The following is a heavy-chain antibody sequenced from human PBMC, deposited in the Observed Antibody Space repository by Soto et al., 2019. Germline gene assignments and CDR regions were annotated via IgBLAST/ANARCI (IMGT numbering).Heavy chain of an antibody. Sequence: ASVKVSCKASGYTFIRSAMHWVRQAPGQRLEWMGWINVANGNTKYSQKFQGRVTITRDTSATTAYMELSSLTSEDTAVYYCARGNLWSGSLGVDYWGQGTLVTVSS. D-gene: IGHD3-3*01. CDR2: INVANGNT. CDR1: GYTFIRSA. CDR3: ARGNLWSGSLGVDY. V-gene: IGHV1-3*01. J-gene: IGHJ4*02.